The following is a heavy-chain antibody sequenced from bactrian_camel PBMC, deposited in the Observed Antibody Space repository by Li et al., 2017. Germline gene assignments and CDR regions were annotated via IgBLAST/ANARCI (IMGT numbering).Heavy chain of an antibody. CDR2: INSDGGTT. Sequence: QLVESGGGLVQPGGSLRLSCAASGFTFSSYWIYWVRQAPGKGLEWVSAINSDGGTTYYADSVKGRFTISRDNAKNTVYLQMNSLKPEDTAVYYGSGGLNGRGDFGYWGQGTQVTVS. D-gene: IGHD1*01. J-gene: IGHJ6*01. V-gene: IGHV3S25*01. CDR1: GFTFSSYW. CDR3: SGGLNGRGDFGY.